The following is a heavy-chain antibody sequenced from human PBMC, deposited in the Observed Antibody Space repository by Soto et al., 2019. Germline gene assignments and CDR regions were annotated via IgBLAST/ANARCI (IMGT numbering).Heavy chain of an antibody. D-gene: IGHD4-17*01. CDR3: ATHYYGDSRGGWFDP. Sequence: ASVKVSCKASGGTFSSYAISWVRQAPGQGLEWMGGIIPIFGTANYAQKFQGRVTITADESTSTAYMELSSLRSEDTAVYYCATHYYGDSRGGWFDPWGQGTLVTVSS. CDR1: GGTFSSYA. V-gene: IGHV1-69*13. J-gene: IGHJ5*02. CDR2: IIPIFGTA.